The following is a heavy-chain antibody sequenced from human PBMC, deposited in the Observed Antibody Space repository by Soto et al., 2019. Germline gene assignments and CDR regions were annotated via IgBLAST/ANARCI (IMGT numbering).Heavy chain of an antibody. J-gene: IGHJ4*02. D-gene: IGHD6-13*01. CDR1: GGSISRSSYY. Sequence: SETLSLTCTVSGGSISRSSYYWGWIRQPPGKGLEWIGSIYYSGSTYYNPSLKSRVTISVDTSKNQFSLKLSSVTAADTAVYYCARADGAAAGPVFDYWGQGTLVTVSS. CDR2: IYYSGST. V-gene: IGHV4-39*01. CDR3: ARADGAAAGPVFDY.